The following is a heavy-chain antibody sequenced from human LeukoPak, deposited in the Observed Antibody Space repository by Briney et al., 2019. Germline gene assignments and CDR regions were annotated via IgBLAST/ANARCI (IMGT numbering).Heavy chain of an antibody. Sequence: ASVKVSCKASGYTFTSYGISWVRQAPGQGLERMGWISAYNGNTNYAQKLQGRVTMTTDTSTSTAYMELRSLRSDDTAVYYCARDPHNVYYDSSGYFFDYWGQGTLVTVSS. J-gene: IGHJ4*02. D-gene: IGHD3-22*01. CDR2: ISAYNGNT. CDR1: GYTFTSYG. CDR3: ARDPHNVYYDSSGYFFDY. V-gene: IGHV1-18*01.